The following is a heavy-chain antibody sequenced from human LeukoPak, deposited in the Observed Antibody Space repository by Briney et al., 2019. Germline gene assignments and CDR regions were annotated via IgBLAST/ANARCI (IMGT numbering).Heavy chain of an antibody. CDR1: GYTFTSYD. V-gene: IGHV1-8*01. D-gene: IGHD6-19*01. CDR3: ARVSYSSGWLYYFDY. CDR2: MNPNSGNT. Sequence: ASVKVSCKASGYTFTSYDINWVRQATGQGLEWMGWMNPNSGNTGYAQKFQGRVTMTRNTSISTAYMELNSLRAEDTAVYYCARVSYSSGWLYYFDYWGQGTLVTVSS. J-gene: IGHJ4*02.